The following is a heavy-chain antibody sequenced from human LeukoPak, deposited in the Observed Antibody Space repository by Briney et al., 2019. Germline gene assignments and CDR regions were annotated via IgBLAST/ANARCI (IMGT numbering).Heavy chain of an antibody. CDR2: IIPIFGTA. CDR1: GGTFSSYA. V-gene: IGHV1-69*01. CDR3: AGRWFRGRYYFDY. D-gene: IGHD2-15*01. J-gene: IGHJ4*02. Sequence: SVKVSCKASGGTFSSYAISWVRQAPGQGLEWMGGIIPIFGTANYAQKFQGGVTITADESTSTAYMELSSLRSEDTAVYYCAGRWFRGRYYFDYWGQGTLVTVSS.